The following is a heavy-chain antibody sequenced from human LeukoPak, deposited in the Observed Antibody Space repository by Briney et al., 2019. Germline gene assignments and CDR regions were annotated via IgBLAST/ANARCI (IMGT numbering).Heavy chain of an antibody. D-gene: IGHD2-8*02. CDR3: AKDARWGTGGRRVRNGYNPFDY. CDR1: GFTFSSYA. CDR2: ISGSGGST. V-gene: IGHV3-23*01. J-gene: IGHJ4*02. Sequence: PGGSLRLSCAASGFTFSSYAMSWVRQAPGKGLEWVSAISGSGGSTYYADSVKGRFTISRDNSKNTLYLQMNSLRAEDTAVYYCAKDARWGTGGRRVRNGYNPFDYWGQGTLVTVSS.